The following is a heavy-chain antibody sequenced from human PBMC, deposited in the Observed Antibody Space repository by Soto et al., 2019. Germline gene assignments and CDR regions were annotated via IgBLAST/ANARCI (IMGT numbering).Heavy chain of an antibody. CDR1: GFTFSSYA. D-gene: IGHD3-9*01. Sequence: EVQLLESGGGLVQPGGSLRLSCAASGFTFSSYAMSWVRQAPGKGLEWVSAISGSGGSTYYADSVKGRFTLSRDNSKNTLYLQINSLRAEDTAVYYCAKAQYYDILTGYWAAFDIWGQGTMVTVSS. CDR3: AKAQYYDILTGYWAAFDI. J-gene: IGHJ3*02. V-gene: IGHV3-23*01. CDR2: ISGSGGST.